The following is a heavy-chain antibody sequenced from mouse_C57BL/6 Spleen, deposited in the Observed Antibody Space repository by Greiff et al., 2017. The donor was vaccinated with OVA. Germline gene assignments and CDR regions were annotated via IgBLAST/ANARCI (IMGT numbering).Heavy chain of an antibody. D-gene: IGHD1-1*01. CDR1: GFSLSTFGMG. V-gene: IGHV8-8*01. Sequence: QVTLKVSGPGILQPSQTLSLTCSFSGFSLSTFGMGVGWIRQPSGKGLEWLAHIWWDDDTYYNPALKSRLTISKDTSKNQVFLKIANVDTADTATYYCARMNGYYGSSGDYAMDDWGQGTSVTVSS. CDR2: IWWDDDT. J-gene: IGHJ4*01. CDR3: ARMNGYYGSSGDYAMDD.